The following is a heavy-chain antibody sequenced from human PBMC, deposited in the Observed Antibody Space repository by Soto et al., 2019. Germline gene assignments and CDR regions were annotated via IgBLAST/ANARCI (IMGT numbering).Heavy chain of an antibody. CDR3: ARSYDFWSGYSQNWFDP. Sequence: QLQLQESGPGLVKPSETLSLTCTVSGGSISSSSYYWGWIRQPPGKGLEWIGSIYYSGSTYYNPSLKSRVTMSVDTSKNQFSLKLSSVTAADTAVYYCARSYDFWSGYSQNWFDPWGQGTLVTVSS. D-gene: IGHD3-3*01. CDR1: GGSISSSSYY. CDR2: IYYSGST. J-gene: IGHJ5*02. V-gene: IGHV4-39*01.